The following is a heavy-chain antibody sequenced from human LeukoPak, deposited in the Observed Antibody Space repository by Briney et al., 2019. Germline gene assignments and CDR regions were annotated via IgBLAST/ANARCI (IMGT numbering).Heavy chain of an antibody. V-gene: IGHV4-61*02. D-gene: IGHD3-22*01. CDR2: IYTSGST. J-gene: IGHJ4*02. CDR1: GDSISSGRYY. CDR3: AREVYYDTSGFYSYFDH. Sequence: SETLSLTCTVSGDSISSGRYYWSWIRQPAGKGLEWIARIYTSGSTNYNPSLKSRVTISVDTSKNQFSLKLSSVTAADTAVYYCAREVYYDTSGFYSYFDHWGQGTLVSVSS.